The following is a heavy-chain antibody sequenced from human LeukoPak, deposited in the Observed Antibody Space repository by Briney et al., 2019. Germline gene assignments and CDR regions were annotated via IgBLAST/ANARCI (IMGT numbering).Heavy chain of an antibody. Sequence: GGSLRLSCAASGFTFSSYAMSWVRQAPGKGLEWVSGISGSGDNTYYADSVKGRFTISRDNSKNTLYVKVNSLGTEDTAAYYCAKGSYYDSSGSFYFDYWGQGTLVTVSS. V-gene: IGHV3-23*01. J-gene: IGHJ4*02. CDR2: ISGSGDNT. D-gene: IGHD3-22*01. CDR3: AKGSYYDSSGSFYFDY. CDR1: GFTFSSYA.